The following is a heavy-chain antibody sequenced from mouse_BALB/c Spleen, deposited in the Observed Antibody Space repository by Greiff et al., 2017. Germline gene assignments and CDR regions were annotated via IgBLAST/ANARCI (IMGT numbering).Heavy chain of an antibody. V-gene: IGHV1-4*01. Sequence: VQLQQSGAELARPGASVKMSCKASGYTFTSYTMHWVKQRPGQGLEWIGYINPSSGYTNHNQKFKDKATLTADKSSSTAYMQLSSLTSEDSAVYYCAPLITTATLDYWGQGTTLTVSS. CDR3: APLITTATLDY. J-gene: IGHJ2*01. D-gene: IGHD1-2*01. CDR1: GYTFTSYT. CDR2: INPSSGYT.